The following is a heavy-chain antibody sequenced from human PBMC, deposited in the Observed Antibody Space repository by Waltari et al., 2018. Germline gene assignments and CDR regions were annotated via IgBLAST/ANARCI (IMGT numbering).Heavy chain of an antibody. J-gene: IGHJ4*02. Sequence: QVQLVQSGAEVKKPGSSVKVSCKASGGTFSSYAISWVRQAPGQGLEWMGRIIPILGIANYAQKFQGRVTITADKSTSTAYMELSSLRSEDTAVYYCARDLSGYCSSTSCSYWGQGTLVTVSS. V-gene: IGHV1-69*09. CDR1: GGTFSSYA. D-gene: IGHD2-2*01. CDR2: IIPILGIA. CDR3: ARDLSGYCSSTSCSY.